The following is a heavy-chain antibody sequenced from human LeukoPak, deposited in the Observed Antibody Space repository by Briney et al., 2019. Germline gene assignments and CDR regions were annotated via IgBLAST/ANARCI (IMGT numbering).Heavy chain of an antibody. CDR3: ARTYDFGRGPPGDAFDN. CDR1: GFTFTIFG. CDR2: IDARSGIT. V-gene: IGHV3-48*01. J-gene: IGHJ3*02. Sequence: GGSLRLSCATSGFTFTIFGINWLRQAPGKGPEWVSYIDARSGITYYADSVQGRFTISRDNAKESVFLQMNWLRVDDTAVYYCARTYDFGRGPPGDAFDNWGQGTPVTVSS. D-gene: IGHD3-3*01.